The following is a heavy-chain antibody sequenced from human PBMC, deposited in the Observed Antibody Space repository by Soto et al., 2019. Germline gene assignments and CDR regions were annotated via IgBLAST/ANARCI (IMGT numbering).Heavy chain of an antibody. CDR2: IYYSGST. V-gene: IGHV4-39*01. J-gene: IGHJ4*02. CDR1: AGSITSSGYY. D-gene: IGHD3-22*01. CDR3: MLGSGWKDFDY. Sequence: PTETLSLTFTVPAGSITSSGYYWGWIRQPPGKGLEWIGNIYYSGSTYYNPSLKSRVTISVDTSKNQFSLKLSSVTAADTAVYYCMLGSGWKDFDYWGQGTLVTVSS.